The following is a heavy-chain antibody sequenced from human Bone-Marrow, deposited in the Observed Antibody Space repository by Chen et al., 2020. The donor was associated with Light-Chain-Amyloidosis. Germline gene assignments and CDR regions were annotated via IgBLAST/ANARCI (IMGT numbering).Heavy chain of an antibody. CDR3: ARGAERGYSGYESTNFDY. Sequence: QVQLVQSGAEVKKPGASVKVSCKASGYTFTGYYMHWVRQAPGQGLEWMGWINPNSGGTNYAQKFQGRVTMTRDTSISTAHMELSRLRSDDTAVYYCARGAERGYSGYESTNFDYWGQGTLVTVSS. CDR2: INPNSGGT. CDR1: GYTFTGYY. J-gene: IGHJ4*02. V-gene: IGHV1-2*02. D-gene: IGHD5-12*01.